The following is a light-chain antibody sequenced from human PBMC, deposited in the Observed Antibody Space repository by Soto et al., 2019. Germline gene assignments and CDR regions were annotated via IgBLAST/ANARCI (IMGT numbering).Light chain of an antibody. CDR2: AAS. CDR1: QSISSY. CDR3: QQSYSTPRIT. Sequence: DIQMTQSPSSLSASVGDRVTITCRASQSISSYLNWYQQKPGKAPKLLIYAASSLQSGVPSRFSGSGSGTDFTLPISSLQPEDFATYYCQQSYSTPRITFGQGTRLEIQ. V-gene: IGKV1-39*01. J-gene: IGKJ5*01.